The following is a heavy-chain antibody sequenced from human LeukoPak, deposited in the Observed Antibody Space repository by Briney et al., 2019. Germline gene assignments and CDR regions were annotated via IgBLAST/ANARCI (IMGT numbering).Heavy chain of an antibody. CDR1: GFTFSSYA. Sequence: GGSLRLSCAASGFTFSSYAMSGVRQPPGKGLEGVSAVSNSGATTYYADAVKGRFTISRDNSKNTLFLQMNSLRAEDTAVYYCARAHTKYVDVVATNYWGQGTLVTVSS. CDR3: ARAHTKYVDVVATNY. CDR2: VSNSGATT. D-gene: IGHD5-12*01. V-gene: IGHV3-23*01. J-gene: IGHJ4*02.